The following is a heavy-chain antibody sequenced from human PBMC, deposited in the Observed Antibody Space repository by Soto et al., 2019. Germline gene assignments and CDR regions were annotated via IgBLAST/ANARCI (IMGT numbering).Heavy chain of an antibody. CDR3: ARDIWFGELCPDAFDI. CDR1: GGSISSGDYY. V-gene: IGHV4-30-4*01. D-gene: IGHD3-10*01. CDR2: IYSSGST. J-gene: IGHJ3*02. Sequence: QVQLQESGPGLVKPSQTLSLTCTVSGGSISSGDYYWSWIRQPPGKGLEWIGYIYSSGSTYYNPSLKSRVTISVDTSKNQFSLKLSSVTAADTAVYYCARDIWFGELCPDAFDIWGQGTMVTVSS.